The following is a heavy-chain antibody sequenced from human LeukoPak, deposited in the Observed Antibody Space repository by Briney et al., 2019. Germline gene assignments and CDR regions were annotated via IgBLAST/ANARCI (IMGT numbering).Heavy chain of an antibody. CDR3: ARDQGDIVVVVYYYYYGMDV. J-gene: IGHJ6*02. D-gene: IGHD2-15*01. Sequence: GGSLRLSCAASGFTFSSYAMHWVRQAPGKGLEWVAVISYDGSNKYYADSVKGRFTISRDNSKNTLHLQMNSLRAEDTAVYYCARDQGDIVVVVYYYYYGMDVWGQGTTVTVSS. CDR1: GFTFSSYA. CDR2: ISYDGSNK. V-gene: IGHV3-30-3*01.